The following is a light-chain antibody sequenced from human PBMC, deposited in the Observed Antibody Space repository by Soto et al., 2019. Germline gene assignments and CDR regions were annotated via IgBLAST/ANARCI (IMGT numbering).Light chain of an antibody. CDR2: AAS. CDR3: QQYNSDALT. CDR1: QGIGVY. Sequence: DIQMTQSPSSLSASLGDRVTITCRASQGIGVYLAWFQQKPGRVPKLLIYAASTLQSGVPSRFSGSGSGTDFTLTISSLQPEDVATYYCQQYNSDALTFGGGTKVEIK. J-gene: IGKJ4*01. V-gene: IGKV1-27*01.